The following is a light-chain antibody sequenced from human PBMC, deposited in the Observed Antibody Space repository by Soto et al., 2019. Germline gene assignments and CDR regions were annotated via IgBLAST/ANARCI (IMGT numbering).Light chain of an antibody. CDR3: QVWDSSSDHYV. Sequence: SYELTQPPSVSVAPGQTARITCGGNNIGSKSVHWYQQKPGQAPVLVVYDDSDRPSRIAERFSGSNSGNTATLTISRVEAGDVSDYYCQVWDSSSDHYVFGIGTKLTVL. V-gene: IGLV3-21*02. J-gene: IGLJ1*01. CDR1: NIGSKS. CDR2: DDS.